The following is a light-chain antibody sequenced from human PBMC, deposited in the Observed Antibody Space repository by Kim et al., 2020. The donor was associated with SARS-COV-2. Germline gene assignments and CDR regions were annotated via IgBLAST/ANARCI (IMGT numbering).Light chain of an antibody. Sequence: SVSPGQTASISCSGDVLGDKDVWWYQQKPGQSPVLVIYQRTKRPSGIPERFSGSNSGNTATLTISGTQAMDEADYYCQAWDSSTYVFGTGTKVTVL. CDR3: QAWDSSTYV. CDR1: VLGDKD. V-gene: IGLV3-1*01. CDR2: QRT. J-gene: IGLJ1*01.